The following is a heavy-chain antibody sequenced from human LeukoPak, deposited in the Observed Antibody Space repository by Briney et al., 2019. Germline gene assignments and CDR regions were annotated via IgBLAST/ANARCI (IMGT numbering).Heavy chain of an antibody. J-gene: IGHJ4*02. Sequence: PGGSLRLSCAASGFIFNNYVMSWVRQGPGKGLEWVSASGGGGGRTYYADSVKGRFTISRDNYKNTLFLQMGRLRAEATAVYYCAKGEGPTVGITWGQGTLVTVTS. CDR1: GFIFNNYV. V-gene: IGHV3-23*01. D-gene: IGHD1-7*01. CDR3: AKGEGPTVGIT. CDR2: SGGGGGRT.